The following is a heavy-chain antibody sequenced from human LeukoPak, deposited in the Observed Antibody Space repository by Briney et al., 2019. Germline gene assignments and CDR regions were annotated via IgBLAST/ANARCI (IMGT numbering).Heavy chain of an antibody. V-gene: IGHV4-59*01. CDR1: GGSISSYY. CDR3: ASEYCSGGSCYLY. J-gene: IGHJ4*02. Sequence: SETLSLTCTVSGGSISSYYWSWIRQPPGKGLEWIGYIYYSGSTNYNPSLKSRVTISVNTSKNQFSLKLSSVTAADTAVYYCASEYCSGGSCYLYWGQGTLVTVSS. D-gene: IGHD2-15*01. CDR2: IYYSGST.